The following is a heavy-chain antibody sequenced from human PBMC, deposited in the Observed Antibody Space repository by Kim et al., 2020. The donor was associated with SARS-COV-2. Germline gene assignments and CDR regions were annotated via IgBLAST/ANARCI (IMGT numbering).Heavy chain of an antibody. J-gene: IGHJ4*01. CDR2: MRYFGRP. Sequence: SETLSLTCTVSGVSISNFFWSWIRQPPGKGLECIGYMRYFGRPYYSPSLQSRVTMSVDPSKNQFSLMLRSVTAADTAVYYCARFPSGDSCSYFGFWG. D-gene: IGHD3-22*01. V-gene: IGHV4-59*01. CDR3: ARFPSGDSCSYFGF. CDR1: GVSISNFF.